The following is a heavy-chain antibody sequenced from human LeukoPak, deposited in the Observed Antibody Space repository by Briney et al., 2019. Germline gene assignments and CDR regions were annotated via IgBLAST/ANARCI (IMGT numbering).Heavy chain of an antibody. J-gene: IGHJ3*02. Sequence: GGSLRLSCAASGFTLSSYTMNWVRQAPGKGLEWVSSIHESGGYIYYADSVKGRFTISRDNAEKSLYLQMDSLRAEDTAVYYCASSTDAFDIWGQGTMVTVSS. D-gene: IGHD6-13*01. CDR2: IHESGGYI. V-gene: IGHV3-21*01. CDR3: ASSTDAFDI. CDR1: GFTLSSYT.